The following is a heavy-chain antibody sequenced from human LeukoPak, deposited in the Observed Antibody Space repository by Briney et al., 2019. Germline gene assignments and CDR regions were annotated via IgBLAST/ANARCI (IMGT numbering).Heavy chain of an antibody. CDR2: ISVSGDST. Sequence: GGSLRLSCAASGFTFSTYATTWVRQAPGKGLEWVASISVSGDSTYYADSVKGRFSISRDNSKNTLYLQMNSLRAEDTAVYYCAKDQRYCSGGSCYGWFDPWGQGTLVTVSS. J-gene: IGHJ5*02. CDR1: GFTFSTYA. CDR3: AKDQRYCSGGSCYGWFDP. D-gene: IGHD2-15*01. V-gene: IGHV3-23*01.